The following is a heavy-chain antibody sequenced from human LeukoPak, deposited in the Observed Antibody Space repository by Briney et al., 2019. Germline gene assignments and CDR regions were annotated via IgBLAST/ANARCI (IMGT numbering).Heavy chain of an antibody. CDR2: IYYSGST. D-gene: IGHD3-3*01. Sequence: SETLSLTCTVSGGSISSYYWSWIRQPPGKGLEWIGYIYYSGSTNYNPSLKSRVTISVDTSKNQFSLKLSSVTAADTAVYYCARTPPITIFGVEGYWGQGTLVTVSS. CDR1: GGSISSYY. J-gene: IGHJ4*02. V-gene: IGHV4-59*01. CDR3: ARTPPITIFGVEGY.